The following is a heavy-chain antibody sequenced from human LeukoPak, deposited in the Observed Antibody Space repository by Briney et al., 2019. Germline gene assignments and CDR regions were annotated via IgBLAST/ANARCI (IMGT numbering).Heavy chain of an antibody. CDR3: ARPAPATEDYYYYMDV. V-gene: IGHV3-21*01. Sequence: KPGGSLRLSCAASGFTFSSYEMNWVRQAPGKGLEWVSSISSTSRSSYIFYAESVEGRFTISRDNAKNSLYLQMNSLRAEDTAVYYCARPAPATEDYYYYMDVWGKGTTVTISS. D-gene: IGHD2-2*01. CDR1: GFTFSSYE. J-gene: IGHJ6*03. CDR2: ISSTSRSSYI.